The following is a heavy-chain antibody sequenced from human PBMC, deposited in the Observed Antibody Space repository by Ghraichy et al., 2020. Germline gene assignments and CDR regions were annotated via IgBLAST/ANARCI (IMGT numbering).Heavy chain of an antibody. V-gene: IGHV4-4*07. CDR1: GGSISSYY. J-gene: IGHJ4*02. D-gene: IGHD3-10*01. CDR3: ASSPHGSGSYPFDY. CDR2: IYTSGST. Sequence: ESLNISCTVSGGSISSYYWSWIRQPAGKGLEWIGRIYTSGSTNYNPSLKSRVTMSVDTSKNQFSLKLSSVTAADTAVYYCASSPHGSGSYPFDYWGQGTLVTVSS.